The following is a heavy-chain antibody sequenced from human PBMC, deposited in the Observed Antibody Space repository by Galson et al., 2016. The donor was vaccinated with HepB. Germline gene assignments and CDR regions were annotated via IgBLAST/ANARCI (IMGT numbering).Heavy chain of an antibody. D-gene: IGHD2/OR15-2a*01. Sequence: SLRLSCAASGFTFNTYGMNWVRQAPGKGLEWISFISSSSDIIHYADSVKGRFTISRDNAKNALYLQMNSLRDEDMAVHYCARDPEVNIILQHWGQGTLVTVSS. CDR3: ARDPEVNIILQH. CDR2: ISSSSDII. J-gene: IGHJ1*01. CDR1: GFTFNTYG. V-gene: IGHV3-48*02.